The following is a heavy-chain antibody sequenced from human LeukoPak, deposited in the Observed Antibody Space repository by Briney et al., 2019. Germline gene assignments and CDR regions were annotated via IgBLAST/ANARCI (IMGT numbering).Heavy chain of an antibody. V-gene: IGHV3-23*01. CDR2: ISGGVVTT. CDR3: AKEITWDPFFDY. CDR1: GFTFSSYA. J-gene: IGHJ4*02. D-gene: IGHD7-27*01. Sequence: GGSLRLSCAASGFTFSSYAMSWVRQAPGKGLEWVSAISGGVVTTYYADSVKGRFTISRDNSKNTLYLQMDSLRAEDTAVYYCAKEITWDPFFDYWGQGTLVTVSS.